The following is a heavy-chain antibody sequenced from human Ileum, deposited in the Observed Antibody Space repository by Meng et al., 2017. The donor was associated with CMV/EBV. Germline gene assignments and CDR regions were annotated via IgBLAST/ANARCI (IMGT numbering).Heavy chain of an antibody. CDR2: VIPVFGKA. CDR1: GSFNIYA. V-gene: IGHV1-69*05. CDR3: AKDHSNTWYGWGWLDP. Sequence: GSFNIYAFTWVRQAPGQGLEWIGGVIPVFGKAHYAQKFQGRVTITTDESTSTAYMELSSLSPEDTAMYYCAKDHSNTWYGWGWLDPWGQGTLVTVSS. D-gene: IGHD3-10*01. J-gene: IGHJ5*02.